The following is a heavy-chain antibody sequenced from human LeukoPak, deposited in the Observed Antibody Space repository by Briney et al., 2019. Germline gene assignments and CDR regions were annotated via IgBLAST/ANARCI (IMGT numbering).Heavy chain of an antibody. V-gene: IGHV3-20*01. D-gene: IGHD6-19*01. CDR2: VNWNSGST. CDR1: GFTFDDYG. CDR3: ARRIGSGWTFDY. Sequence: GGSLRLSCAASGFTFDDYGMSWVRQATGKGLEWVAGVNWNSGSTGYVDSVKGRFNNSRDNAKNSLYLQMNSLRAEDTALYHCARRIGSGWTFDYWGQGTLVTVSS. J-gene: IGHJ4*02.